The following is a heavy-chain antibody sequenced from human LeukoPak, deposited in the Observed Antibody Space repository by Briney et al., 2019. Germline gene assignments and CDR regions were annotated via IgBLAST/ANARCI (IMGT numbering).Heavy chain of an antibody. CDR2: IKQDGSEK. J-gene: IGHJ6*02. CDR1: GFTFSSYW. D-gene: IGHD6-13*01. CDR3: ARDYFGAAAGTDQYYYYYGMDV. V-gene: IGHV3-7*01. Sequence: GGSLRLSCAASGFTFSSYWVSWVRQAPGKGLEWVANIKQDGSEKYYVDSVKGRFTISRDNAKNSLYLQMNSLRAEDTAVYYCARDYFGAAAGTDQYYYYYGMDVWGQGTTVTVSS.